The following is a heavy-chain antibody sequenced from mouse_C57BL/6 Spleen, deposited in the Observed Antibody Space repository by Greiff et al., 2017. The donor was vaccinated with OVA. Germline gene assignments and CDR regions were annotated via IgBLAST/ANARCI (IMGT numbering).Heavy chain of an antibody. CDR3: ARDYYYAMDY. J-gene: IGHJ4*01. V-gene: IGHV1-52*01. Sequence: QVQLKQPGAELVRPGSSVKLSCKASGYTFTSYWMHWVKQRPIQGLEWIGNIDPSDSETHYNQKFKDKATLTVDKSSSPAYMQLSSLTSEDSAVYYCARDYYYAMDYWGQGTSVTVSS. CDR1: GYTFTSYW. CDR2: IDPSDSET.